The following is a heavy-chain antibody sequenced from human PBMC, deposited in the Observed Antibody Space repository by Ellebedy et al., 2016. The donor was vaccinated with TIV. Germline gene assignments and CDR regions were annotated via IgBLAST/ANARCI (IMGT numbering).Heavy chain of an antibody. J-gene: IGHJ1*01. D-gene: IGHD6-19*01. Sequence: GESLKISXAASGFTFSSYSMNWVRQAPGKGLEWVSSISSSSSYIYYADSVKGRFTISRDNAKNSLYLQMNSLRAEDTAVYYCARESSLSGCPCAEYFQHWGQGTLVTVSS. CDR2: ISSSSSYI. V-gene: IGHV3-21*01. CDR3: ARESSLSGCPCAEYFQH. CDR1: GFTFSSYS.